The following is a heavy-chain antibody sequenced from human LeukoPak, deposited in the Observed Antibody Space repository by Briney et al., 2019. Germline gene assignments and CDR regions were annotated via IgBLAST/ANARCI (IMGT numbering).Heavy chain of an antibody. J-gene: IGHJ4*02. CDR3: ARARSVIAARPRRFDY. CDR2: ISGSGGST. CDR1: GLTFSSYA. Sequence: GGSLRLSCAASGLTFSSYAMSSVRQAPGKGLEWVSAISGSGGSTYYADSVKGRFTISRDNSKNTLYLQMNSLRAEDTAVYYCARARSVIAARPRRFDYWGQGTLVTVSS. V-gene: IGHV3-23*01. D-gene: IGHD6-6*01.